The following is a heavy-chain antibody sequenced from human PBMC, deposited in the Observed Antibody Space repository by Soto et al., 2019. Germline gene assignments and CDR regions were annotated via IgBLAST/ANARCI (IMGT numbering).Heavy chain of an antibody. CDR3: VLRPSDYIWGSYPT. V-gene: IGHV2-5*02. CDR2: ISWDGDK. CDR1: GFSLSSSGVG. Sequence: GSGPTLVNPTQTLTLTCTFSGFSLSSSGVGVAWIRQPPGKALEWLALISWDGDKYYSPSLKNRLSISKDTSENHVVLTLTNVDPVDTGTYFCVLRPSDYIWGSYPTWGQGTLVTVSS. D-gene: IGHD3-16*01. J-gene: IGHJ5*02.